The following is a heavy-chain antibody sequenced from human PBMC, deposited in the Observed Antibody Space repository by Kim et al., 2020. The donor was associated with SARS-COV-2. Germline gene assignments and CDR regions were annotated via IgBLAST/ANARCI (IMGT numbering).Heavy chain of an antibody. Sequence: GGSLRLSCAASGFTVSSNYMSWVRQAPGKGLEWVSVIYSGGSTYYADSVKGRFTISRDNSKNTLYLQMNSLRAEDTAVYYCARNEWFGELRYGGMDVWGQGTTVTVSS. CDR2: IYSGGST. CDR3: ARNEWFGELRYGGMDV. CDR1: GFTVSSNY. J-gene: IGHJ6*02. D-gene: IGHD3-10*01. V-gene: IGHV3-53*01.